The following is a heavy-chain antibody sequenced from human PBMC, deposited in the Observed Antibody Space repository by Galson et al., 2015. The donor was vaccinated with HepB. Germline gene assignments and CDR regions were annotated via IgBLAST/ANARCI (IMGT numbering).Heavy chain of an antibody. J-gene: IGHJ4*02. CDR3: ARGAASADY. CDR1: GFTFSNYW. Sequence: SLRLSCAASGFTFSNYWMSWVCQAPGKGLEWVANISKTGRDEYYVDSMRGRFTISRDNAKNSLYLQMNSLRSEDTAVYYCARGAASADYWGQGTLVTVSS. V-gene: IGHV3-7*04. CDR2: ISKTGRDE. D-gene: IGHD6-13*01.